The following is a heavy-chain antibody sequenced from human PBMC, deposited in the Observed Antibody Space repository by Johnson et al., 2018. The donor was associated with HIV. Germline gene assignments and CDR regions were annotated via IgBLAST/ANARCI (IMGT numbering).Heavy chain of an antibody. CDR1: GLSFSNFG. CDR3: ARALTTDAFDI. D-gene: IGHD4-17*01. V-gene: IGHV3-30*03. Sequence: QVQLVESGGGVVQPGKSLTLSCVGSGLSFSNFGIHWVRQAPGKGPEWVAVISYDGSNKYYADSVKGRFTISRDNSKNTLYLQMNSLRAEDTAVYYCARALTTDAFDIWGQGTMVTVSS. J-gene: IGHJ3*02. CDR2: ISYDGSNK.